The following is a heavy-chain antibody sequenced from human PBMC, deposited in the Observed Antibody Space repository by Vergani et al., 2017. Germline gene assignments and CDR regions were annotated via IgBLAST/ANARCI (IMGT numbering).Heavy chain of an antibody. CDR2: INHRGST. J-gene: IGHJ3*02. D-gene: IGHD3-22*01. Sequence: QVQLQQWGAGLLKPSETLSLTCAVSGGSFSDYYWSWIRQAPGKGLEWFGEINHRGSTNYNPSLKSRVTISVDTSKNQFSLKKSSVTAADTAVYYCARGDYYDSSGGGDRYSVGALDIWGQGTMVTVSS. CDR1: GGSFSDYY. CDR3: ARGDYYDSSGGGDRYSVGALDI. V-gene: IGHV4-34*01.